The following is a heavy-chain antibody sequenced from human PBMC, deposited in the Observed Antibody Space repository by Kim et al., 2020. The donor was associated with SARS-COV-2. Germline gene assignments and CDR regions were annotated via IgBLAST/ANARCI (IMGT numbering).Heavy chain of an antibody. J-gene: IGHJ1*01. CDR3: AKDMDSVMGAFQY. CDR2: ISWNSGPI. CDR1: GFTFEDYA. V-gene: IGHV3-9*01. Sequence: GGSLRLSCAASGFTFEDYAMHWVRQAPGKGLEWVSGISWNSGPIGYADSVKGRFTISRDNAKNSLYLQMNSLRAEDTAFHYCAKDMDSVMGAFQYWGQGTLVTVYS. D-gene: IGHD5-18*01.